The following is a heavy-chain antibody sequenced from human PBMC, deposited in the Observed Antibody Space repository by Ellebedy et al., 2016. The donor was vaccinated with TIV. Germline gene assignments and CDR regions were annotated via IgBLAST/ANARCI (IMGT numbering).Heavy chain of an antibody. V-gene: IGHV4-34*01. D-gene: IGHD4-17*01. J-gene: IGHJ5*02. Sequence: SETLSLXXAVYGGSFSGYYWSWIRQPLGKGLEWIGEINHSGSTNYNPSLKSRVTISVDTSKNQFSLKLSSVTAADTAVYYCARGNDVDYGDYENWFDPWGQGTLVTVSS. CDR3: ARGNDVDYGDYENWFDP. CDR2: INHSGST. CDR1: GGSFSGYY.